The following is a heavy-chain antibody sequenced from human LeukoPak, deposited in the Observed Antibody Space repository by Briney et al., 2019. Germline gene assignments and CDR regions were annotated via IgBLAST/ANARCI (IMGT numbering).Heavy chain of an antibody. Sequence: ASVKVSCKASGYTFTGYYIHWVRQAPGQGLEWMGWISAYNGNTKYPQKLQGRVTMTTDTSTSTAYMELRSLRSDDTAVYYCARGPIIDIVIVPAADDYYYMDVWGKGTTVTVSS. D-gene: IGHD2-2*01. CDR3: ARGPIIDIVIVPAADDYYYMDV. CDR2: ISAYNGNT. CDR1: GYTFTGYY. V-gene: IGHV1-18*04. J-gene: IGHJ6*03.